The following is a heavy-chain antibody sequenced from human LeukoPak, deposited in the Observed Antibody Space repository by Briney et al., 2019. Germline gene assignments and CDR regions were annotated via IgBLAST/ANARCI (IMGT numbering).Heavy chain of an antibody. Sequence: GGSLRLSCAASGFIFSNYATSWVRQAPGKGLEWVSAIDGSGASTFYADSPKGRFTVSRDNIKDTLNLEMNSLRAEDTAVYYCVKFHCSDSVCYSFDYWGQGTLVTVSS. CDR2: IDGSGAST. V-gene: IGHV3-23*01. CDR3: VKFHCSDSVCYSFDY. J-gene: IGHJ4*02. D-gene: IGHD2-8*01. CDR1: GFIFSNYA.